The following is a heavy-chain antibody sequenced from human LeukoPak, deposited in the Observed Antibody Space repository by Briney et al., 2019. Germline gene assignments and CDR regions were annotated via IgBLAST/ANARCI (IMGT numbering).Heavy chain of an antibody. CDR1: GFTFSSYS. D-gene: IGHD4/OR15-4a*01. CDR2: ISSSSSYI. V-gene: IGHV3-21*04. CDR3: ARRAGAYSHPYDY. Sequence: PGGSLRLSCAASGFTFSSYSMNWVRQAPGKGLEWVSCISSSSSYIYYADSVKGRFTTSRDNAKNSLYLQMNSLRAEDMAVYYCARRAGAYSHPYDYWGQGTLVTVSS. J-gene: IGHJ4*02.